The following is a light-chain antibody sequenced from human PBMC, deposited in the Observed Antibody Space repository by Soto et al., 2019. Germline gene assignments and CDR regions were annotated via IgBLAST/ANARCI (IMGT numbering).Light chain of an antibody. CDR3: QQYNSFST. J-gene: IGKJ2*01. CDR2: SAS. Sequence: DIQMTQSPSTLSASVGDRVNINCRASQSVGRWLAWYQQKPGKAPKLLVFSASRLDSGAPSRFSGSGSGTDFTLTISSLQPDDFATYYCQQYNSFSTFGQGTKLEIK. V-gene: IGKV1-5*03. CDR1: QSVGRW.